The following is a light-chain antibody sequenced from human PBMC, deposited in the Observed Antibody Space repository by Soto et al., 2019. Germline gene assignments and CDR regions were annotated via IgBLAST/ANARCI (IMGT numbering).Light chain of an antibody. CDR3: QSYDSSLSGFNYV. V-gene: IGLV1-40*01. J-gene: IGLJ1*01. Sequence: QPVLTQPPSVSGAPGQRVTISCTGSSSNIGAGYDVHWYQQLPGTAPKLLIYGNSNRPSGVPDRFAGSKSGTSASLAIPGLQAEDDADYYCQSYDSSLSGFNYVFGTGTKVTVL. CDR2: GNS. CDR1: SSNIGAGYD.